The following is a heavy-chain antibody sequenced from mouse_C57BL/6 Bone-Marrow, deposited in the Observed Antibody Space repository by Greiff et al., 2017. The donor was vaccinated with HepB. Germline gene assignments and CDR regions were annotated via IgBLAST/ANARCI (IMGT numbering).Heavy chain of an antibody. CDR2: IYPRSGNT. CDR3: AREGYYCGSSYENFDY. J-gene: IGHJ2*01. CDR1: GYTFTSYG. V-gene: IGHV1-81*01. Sequence: VQLQQSGAELARPGASVKLSCKASGYTFTSYGISWVKQRTGQGLEWIGEIYPRSGNTYYNEKFKGKATLTADKSSSTAYMELRSLTSEDSAVYFCAREGYYCGSSYENFDYWGQGTTLTVSS. D-gene: IGHD1-1*01.